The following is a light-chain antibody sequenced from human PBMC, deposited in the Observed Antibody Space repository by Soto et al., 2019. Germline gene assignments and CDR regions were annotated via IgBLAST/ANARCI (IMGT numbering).Light chain of an antibody. V-gene: IGKV3-20*01. J-gene: IGKJ4*01. CDR3: QQYGNSVT. CDR2: GAS. CDR1: QSFSSGS. Sequence: EIVLTQSPGTLSLSPGESATLSCRASQSFSSGSLAWYQQKPGQAPRLLIFGASSRASGIPDRFSGSGSGTDFTLTISRLEPQDFAVYFCQQYGNSVTFGGGTKIEIK.